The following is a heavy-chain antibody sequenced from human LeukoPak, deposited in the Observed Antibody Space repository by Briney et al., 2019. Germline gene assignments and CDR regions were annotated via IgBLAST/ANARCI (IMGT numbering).Heavy chain of an antibody. CDR3: ARLRPMTTVTTLAVFDY. J-gene: IGHJ4*02. CDR1: GFTFSSYS. Sequence: GGSLRLSCAASGFTFSSYSMNWVRQAPGKELEWVSSISSSSSYIYYADSVKGRFTISRDNAKNSLYLQMNSLRAEDTAVYYCARLRPMTTVTTLAVFDYWGQGTLVTVSS. D-gene: IGHD4-11*01. CDR2: ISSSSSYI. V-gene: IGHV3-21*01.